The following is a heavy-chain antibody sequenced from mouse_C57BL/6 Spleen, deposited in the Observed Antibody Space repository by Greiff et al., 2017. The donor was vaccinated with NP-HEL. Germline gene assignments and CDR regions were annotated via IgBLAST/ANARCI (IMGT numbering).Heavy chain of an antibody. V-gene: IGHV3-6*01. CDR2: ISYDGSN. D-gene: IGHD2-5*01. J-gene: IGHJ3*01. CDR1: GYSITSGYY. CDR3: ARSYYSNPAVSY. Sequence: VQLQQSGPGLVKPSQSLSLTCSVTGYSITSGYYWNWIRQFPGNKLEWMGYISYDGSNNYNPSLKNRISITRDTSKNQFFLKLNSVTTEDTATYYCARSYYSNPAVSYWGQGTLVTVSA.